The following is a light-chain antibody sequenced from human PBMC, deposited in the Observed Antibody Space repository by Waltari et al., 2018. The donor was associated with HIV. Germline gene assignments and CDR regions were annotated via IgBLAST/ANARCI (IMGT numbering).Light chain of an antibody. Sequence: EIVLSQSPASLSLSPGERATLSCRASQSLSNYLAWYQQKPGQAPRLLIYAASTRVTGIPARFRGSGSGTDFTLTISSLDPGDFAIYYCQHRGDWYTFGQGTKLEI. CDR3: QHRGDWYT. CDR1: QSLSNY. J-gene: IGKJ2*01. CDR2: AAS. V-gene: IGKV3-11*01.